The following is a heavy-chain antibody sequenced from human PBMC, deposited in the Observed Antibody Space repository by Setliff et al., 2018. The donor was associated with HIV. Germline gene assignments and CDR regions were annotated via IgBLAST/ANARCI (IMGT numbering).Heavy chain of an antibody. Sequence: ASVKVSCKTSGYTFTDYFLHWVRQAPGQGLEWMGWISPNNGDTTIPQRFRGRVTMTRDTSISTAYMELTGLTSDDTAVYFCARQLSNSLDHWGQGTPVTVS. V-gene: IGHV1-2*02. J-gene: IGHJ4*02. D-gene: IGHD6-6*01. CDR1: GYTFTDYF. CDR2: ISPNNGDT. CDR3: ARQLSNSLDH.